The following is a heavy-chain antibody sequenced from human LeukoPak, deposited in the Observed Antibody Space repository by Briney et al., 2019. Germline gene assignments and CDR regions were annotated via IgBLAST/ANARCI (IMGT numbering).Heavy chain of an antibody. J-gene: IGHJ3*02. Sequence: PGGSLRLSCAASGFTFSSYWMSWVRQAPGKGLEWVANIKRDGSDKYYVGSVEGRFTISRDNAKNSLYLQMSSLRADDTAVFYCARSVMAAGATRVFDIWGQGTTVTVSS. CDR1: GFTFSSYW. V-gene: IGHV3-7*01. CDR3: ARSVMAAGATRVFDI. D-gene: IGHD6-13*01. CDR2: IKRDGSDK.